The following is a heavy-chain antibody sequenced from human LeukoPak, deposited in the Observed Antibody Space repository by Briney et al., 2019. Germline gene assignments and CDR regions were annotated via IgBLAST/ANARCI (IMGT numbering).Heavy chain of an antibody. D-gene: IGHD3-10*01. CDR3: VRASGSFDY. J-gene: IGHJ4*02. CDR2: IWSDGSNK. V-gene: IGHV3-33*01. Sequence: GGSLRLSCAASGFTFSGYGIHWVRQAPGKGLEWVAVIWSDGSNKYYADSVKGRFTIPRDNSKKTLYLQMNSLRVEDTAVYYCVRASGSFDYWGQGTLVTVSS. CDR1: GFTFSGYG.